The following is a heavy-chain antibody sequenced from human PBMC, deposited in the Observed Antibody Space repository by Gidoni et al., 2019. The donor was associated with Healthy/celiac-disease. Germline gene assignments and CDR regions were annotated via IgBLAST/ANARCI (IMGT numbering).Heavy chain of an antibody. CDR3: ATGIAAAGPYDY. J-gene: IGHJ4*02. CDR1: GYTFTSYY. V-gene: IGHV1-2*04. D-gene: IGHD6-13*01. Sequence: QVQLVQSGAEVKKPGASVKVSCTAPGYTFTSYYMHWVRQAPGQGLEWMGWINPNSGGTNYAQKFQGWVTMTRDTSISTAYMELSRLRSDDTAVYYCATGIAAAGPYDYWGQGTLVTVSS. CDR2: INPNSGGT.